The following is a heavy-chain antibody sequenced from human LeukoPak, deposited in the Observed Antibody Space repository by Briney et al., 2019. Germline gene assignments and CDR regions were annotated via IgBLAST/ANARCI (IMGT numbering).Heavy chain of an antibody. CDR2: ISWNSGSI. J-gene: IGHJ4*02. D-gene: IGHD6-19*01. CDR3: ARGIAVAGTGDY. CDR1: GFTFDDYA. V-gene: IGHV3-9*01. Sequence: GRSLRLSCAASGFTFDDYAMHWVRQAPGKGLEGVSGISWNSGSIGYADSVKGRFTISRDNAKNSLYLQMNSLRAEDTAVYYCARGIAVAGTGDYWGQGTLVTVSS.